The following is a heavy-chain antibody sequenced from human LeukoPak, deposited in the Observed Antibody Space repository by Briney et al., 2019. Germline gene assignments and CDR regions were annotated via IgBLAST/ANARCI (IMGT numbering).Heavy chain of an antibody. CDR1: GGSLSGYY. D-gene: IGHD3-9*01. CDR3: ARRYFDWFLSRGAGRYYYYYMDV. V-gene: IGHV4-34*01. Sequence: SETLSLTCAVDGGSLSGYYWSWIRQPPGKGLEWIGEINHMGSPNYNPSLKSRVTISVDTSKNQFSLKLSSVTAADTAVYYCARRYFDWFLSRGAGRYYYYYMDVWGKGTTVTVSS. J-gene: IGHJ6*03. CDR2: INHMGSP.